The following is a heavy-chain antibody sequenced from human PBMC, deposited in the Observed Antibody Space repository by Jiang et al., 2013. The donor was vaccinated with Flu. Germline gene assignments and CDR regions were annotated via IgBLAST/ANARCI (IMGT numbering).Heavy chain of an antibody. CDR1: GGSISSYY. V-gene: IGHV4-59*01. J-gene: IGHJ3*02. CDR2: IYYSGST. Sequence: TCTVSGGSISSYYWSWIRQPPGKGLEWIGYIYYSGSTNYNPSLKSRVTISVDTSKNQFSLKLSSVTAADTAVYYCARASRPYYDFWSGYYDAFDIWGQGTMVTVSS. D-gene: IGHD3-3*01. CDR3: ARASRPYYDFWSGYYDAFDI.